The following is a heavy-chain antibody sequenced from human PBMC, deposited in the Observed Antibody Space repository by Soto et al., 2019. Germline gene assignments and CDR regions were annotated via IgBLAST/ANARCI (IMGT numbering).Heavy chain of an antibody. CDR2: TYYRSKWYS. Sequence: QTLSLTCAISGDSVSTNSATWDWIRQSPSRGLEWLGRTYYRSKWYSYYAGSVKGRITINADTSKNQLSLHLNSVTPQDTAVYYCARGPSPLAYWGRGTVVTVSS. V-gene: IGHV6-1*01. CDR3: ARGPSPLAY. CDR1: GDSVSTNSAT. D-gene: IGHD6-6*01. J-gene: IGHJ4*02.